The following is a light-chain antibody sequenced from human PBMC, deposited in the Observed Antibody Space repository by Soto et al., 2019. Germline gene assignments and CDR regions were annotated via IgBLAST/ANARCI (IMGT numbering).Light chain of an antibody. CDR2: DVS. V-gene: IGLV2-14*01. J-gene: IGLJ1*01. CDR1: SSDVGGYNY. Sequence: QSALTQPASVSASPGQSSAISCTGSSSDVGGYNYVSWYQQHPGKAPKLMIYDVSNRPSGVSNRFSGSKSGNTASLTISGLQAEDEADYYCSSYTSSTTYVFGAGTKLTVL. CDR3: SSYTSSTTYV.